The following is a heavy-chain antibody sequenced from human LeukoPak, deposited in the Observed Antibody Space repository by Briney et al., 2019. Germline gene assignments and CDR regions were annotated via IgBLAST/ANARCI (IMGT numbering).Heavy chain of an antibody. CDR2: IIGSGDGT. CDR1: GFSFSRYC. V-gene: IGHV3-23*01. D-gene: IGHD6-13*01. J-gene: IGHJ5*02. Sequence: GGSLRLSCEASGFSFSRYCMMWVRQTPGRGLEWVASIIGSGDGTFYADSVRGRFAVSRDNSNSILRPHLSSLRVDDTAVYFCAKGAGAGSVDWFDPWGQGTLVTVSS. CDR3: AKGAGAGSVDWFDP.